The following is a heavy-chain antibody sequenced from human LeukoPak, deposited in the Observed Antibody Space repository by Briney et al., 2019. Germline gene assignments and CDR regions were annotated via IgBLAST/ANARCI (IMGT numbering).Heavy chain of an antibody. V-gene: IGHV3-53*05. D-gene: IGHD3-3*01. CDR1: GFTVSSNY. J-gene: IGHJ4*02. CDR3: ARDLEGITVFGAQGY. CDR2: IYTGGST. Sequence: GGSLRLSCAASGFTVSSNYMSWVRQAPGKGLEWVSVIYTGGSTYYADSVKGRFTISRDNSRNTLYLQMNRLRPEDTAMYYCARDLEGITVFGAQGYWGQGTLVTVFS.